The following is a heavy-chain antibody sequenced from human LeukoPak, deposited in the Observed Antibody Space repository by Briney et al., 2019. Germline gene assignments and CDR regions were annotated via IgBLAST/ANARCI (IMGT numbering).Heavy chain of an antibody. Sequence: PSETLSLTCTVSGDSLTSGSRHWRWIRQPAGKGLEWIGHFYSSKRTTYNPSLESRVTISGDTDENQFSLKLHSVTDADTAVYFCARCMSELDYGDYAYYYHMDVWGKGTTVTVTA. V-gene: IGHV4-61*09. D-gene: IGHD4-17*01. CDR3: ARCMSELDYGDYAYYYHMDV. CDR2: FYSSKRT. J-gene: IGHJ6*04. CDR1: GDSLTSGSRH.